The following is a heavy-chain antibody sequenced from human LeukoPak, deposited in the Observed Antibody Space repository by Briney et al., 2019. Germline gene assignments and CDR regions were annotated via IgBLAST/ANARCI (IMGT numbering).Heavy chain of an antibody. D-gene: IGHD6-19*01. CDR1: GFTFDDYA. J-gene: IGHJ4*02. CDR3: AKSESSIAVAGLPDY. V-gene: IGHV3-9*01. Sequence: GGSLRLSCAASGFTFDDYAMHWVRQAPGKGLEWVSGISWNSGSIGYADSVKGRFTISRHNAKNSLYLQMNSLRAEDTALYYCAKSESSIAVAGLPDYWGQGTLVTVSS. CDR2: ISWNSGSI.